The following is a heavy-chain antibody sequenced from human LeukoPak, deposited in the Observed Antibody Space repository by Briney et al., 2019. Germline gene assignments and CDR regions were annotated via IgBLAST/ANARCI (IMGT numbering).Heavy chain of an antibody. V-gene: IGHV1-18*01. CDR2: ISAHNGNT. D-gene: IGHD2-2*01. J-gene: IGHJ4*02. CDR3: ARVRGYCSSPSCPSPIDY. Sequence: ASVKVSCKASGYTFTSYGISWVRQAPGQGLEWMGWISAHNGNTDYAHKLQGRVIMTTDTSTSTAYMELRSLKSDDTAVYYCARVRGYCSSPSCPSPIDYWGQGTLVTVFS. CDR1: GYTFTSYG.